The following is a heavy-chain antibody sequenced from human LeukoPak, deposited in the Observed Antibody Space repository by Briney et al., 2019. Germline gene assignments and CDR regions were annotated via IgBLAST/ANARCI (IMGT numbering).Heavy chain of an antibody. D-gene: IGHD3-9*01. J-gene: IGHJ3*02. CDR2: ISWNSGSI. Sequence: GRSLRLSCAASGFTFDDYAMHRVRQAPGKGLEWVSGISWNSGSIGYADSVKGRFTISRDNAKNSLYLQMNSLRAEDTALYYCAKDIISRYFDWFDAFDIWGQGTMVTVSS. CDR1: GFTFDDYA. CDR3: AKDIISRYFDWFDAFDI. V-gene: IGHV3-9*01.